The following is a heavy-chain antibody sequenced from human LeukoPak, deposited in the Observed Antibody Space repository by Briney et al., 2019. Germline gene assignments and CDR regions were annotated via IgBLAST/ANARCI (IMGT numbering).Heavy chain of an antibody. Sequence: GGSLRLSCVASGSTLRNYIMTWVRQALGKGLEWVSSMSIIDDSIYYADSVKGRFTISRDNSKSTLSLQMSSLRAEDTGVYYCAREGYTSDYAGAFDIWGQGSVVTVSS. D-gene: IGHD2-2*01. J-gene: IGHJ3*02. CDR2: MSIIDDSI. CDR1: GSTLRNYI. CDR3: AREGYTSDYAGAFDI. V-gene: IGHV3-23*01.